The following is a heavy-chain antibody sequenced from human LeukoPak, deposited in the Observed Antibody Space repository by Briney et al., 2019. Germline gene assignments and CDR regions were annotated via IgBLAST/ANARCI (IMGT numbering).Heavy chain of an antibody. CDR1: GYTFTSYG. J-gene: IGHJ4*02. CDR3: AREASGLFYASTGMDDY. Sequence: EASVKVSCKASGYTFTSYGISWVRQAPGQGLEWMGWISAYNGNTNYAQKLQGRVTMTTDTSTSTAYMELRSLRSDDTAVYYCAREASGLFYASTGMDDYWGQGTLVTVSS. CDR2: ISAYNGNT. V-gene: IGHV1-18*01. D-gene: IGHD3-3*01.